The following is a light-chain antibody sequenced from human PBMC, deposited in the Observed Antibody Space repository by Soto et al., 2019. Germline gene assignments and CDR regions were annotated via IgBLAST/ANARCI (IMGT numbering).Light chain of an antibody. J-gene: IGKJ2*01. CDR2: GAS. CDR3: QQYNNCTPKYT. V-gene: IGKV3-15*01. CDR1: QSVSSN. Sequence: EIVMTQSPATLSVSPGERATLSCRASQSVSSNLAWYQQKPGQAPRLLIYGASTRATGIPARFSGSGSGTELTLIISSLQSEDFAVYYCQQYNNCTPKYTFGQGTKLEIK.